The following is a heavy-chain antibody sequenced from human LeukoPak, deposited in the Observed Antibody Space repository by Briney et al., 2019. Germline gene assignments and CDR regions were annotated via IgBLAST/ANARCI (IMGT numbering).Heavy chain of an antibody. D-gene: IGHD2-2*01. J-gene: IGHJ6*02. V-gene: IGHV4-34*01. CDR2: INHSGST. Sequence: SETLSLTCAVYGGSFSGYYWSWIRQPPGKGLEWIGEINHSGSTNYNPSLKSRVTISVDTSKNQFSLQLSSVTAADTAVYYYARGPPYCSSTSCRSVDVWGQGTTVTVSS. CDR1: GGSFSGYY. CDR3: ARGPPYCSSTSCRSVDV.